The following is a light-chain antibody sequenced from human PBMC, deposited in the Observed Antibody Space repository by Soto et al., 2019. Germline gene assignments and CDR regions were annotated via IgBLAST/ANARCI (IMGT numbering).Light chain of an antibody. CDR2: RAD. J-gene: IGLJ2*01. CDR3: AAWDDTLSGLV. CDR1: SSNIGSNY. Sequence: QAVVTQEPSLTVSPGGTVTLTCSGGSSNIGSNYVYWYQQLPGTAPRLLMYRADQRPSGVPDRFSGSKSGTSASLAISGLRSEDEADYYCAAWDDTLSGLVFGGGTKLTVL. V-gene: IGLV1-47*01.